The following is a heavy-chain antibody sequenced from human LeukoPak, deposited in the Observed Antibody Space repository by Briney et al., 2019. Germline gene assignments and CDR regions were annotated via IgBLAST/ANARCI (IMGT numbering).Heavy chain of an antibody. V-gene: IGHV6-1*01. Sequence: SQTLSLTCAISGDSFSSNSAAWNWIRQSPSRGLEWLGRTYYRSKWYNDYAVSVKSRITINPDTSKNQFSLQLNSVTPEDTAVYYCVSNDILTGYDGFDIWGQGTMVTVSS. J-gene: IGHJ3*02. CDR2: TYYRSKWYN. CDR3: VSNDILTGYDGFDI. CDR1: GDSFSSNSAA. D-gene: IGHD3-9*01.